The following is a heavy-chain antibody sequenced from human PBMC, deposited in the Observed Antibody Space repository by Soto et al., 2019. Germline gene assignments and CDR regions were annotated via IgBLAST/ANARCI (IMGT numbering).Heavy chain of an antibody. D-gene: IGHD5-12*01. V-gene: IGHV3-23*01. CDR2: ISIGGDKT. J-gene: IGHJ5*02. CDR1: GFTFSSNS. CDR3: AKWDGYGDH. Sequence: EVQLLESPRDLIQPGGSLRLSCAASGFTFSSNSFTWVRQAPGKGLEYVSGISIGGDKTWHADSVKGRFTVSRDNSKNTVYLQMNSLRVDDTAVYYCAKWDGYGDHWGQGTLVTVSS.